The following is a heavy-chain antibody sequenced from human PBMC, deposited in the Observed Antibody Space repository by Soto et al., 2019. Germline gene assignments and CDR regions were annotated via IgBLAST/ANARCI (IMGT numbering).Heavy chain of an antibody. CDR3: ARDNDRLQLGGNYYYSLDV. CDR2: IIPLFRTP. V-gene: IGHV1-69*12. D-gene: IGHD4-4*01. Sequence: QVQLVQSGAEMKEPGSSVKVSCKTSGGTFSSSAISWLRQAPGQGLEWMGGIIPLFRTPDYAQKFQGRVTIAADESTSTAYMKLSSLRSEDTAVYYFARDNDRLQLGGNYYYSLDVWGQGTTITVSS. CDR1: GGTFSSSA. J-gene: IGHJ6*02.